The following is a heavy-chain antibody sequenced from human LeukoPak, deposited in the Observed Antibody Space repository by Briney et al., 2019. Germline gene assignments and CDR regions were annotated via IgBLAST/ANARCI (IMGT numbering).Heavy chain of an antibody. J-gene: IGHJ5*02. CDR2: IKQDGSEK. Sequence: PGGSLRLSCAASGFTFSSYWMSWVRQAPGKGLEWMANIKQDGSEKYYVDSVKGRFTISRDNAKNSLYLQMNSLRAEDTAVYYCARGITIFGVAANWFDPWGQGTLVTVSS. CDR3: ARGITIFGVAANWFDP. D-gene: IGHD3-3*01. V-gene: IGHV3-7*04. CDR1: GFTFSSYW.